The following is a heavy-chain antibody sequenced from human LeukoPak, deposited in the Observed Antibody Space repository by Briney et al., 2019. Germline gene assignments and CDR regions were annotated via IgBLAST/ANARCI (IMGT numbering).Heavy chain of an antibody. J-gene: IGHJ4*02. Sequence: PGRSLRLSCAASGFTFSSYAMHWVRQAPGKGLEWVAVISYDGSNKYYADSVKGRFTISRDNSKTTLYLQMNSLRAEATAVYSCASSSGYDTYYFDYWGQGTLVTVSS. V-gene: IGHV3-30-3*01. CDR1: GFTFSSYA. D-gene: IGHD5-12*01. CDR2: ISYDGSNK. CDR3: ASSSGYDTYYFDY.